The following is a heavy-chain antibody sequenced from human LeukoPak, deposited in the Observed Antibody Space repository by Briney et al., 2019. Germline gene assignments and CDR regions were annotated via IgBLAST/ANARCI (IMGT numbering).Heavy chain of an antibody. CDR2: MNPNSGNT. D-gene: IGHD6-19*01. J-gene: IGHJ4*02. V-gene: IGHV1-8*03. CDR1: GYTFTSYD. Sequence: ASVKVSCKASGYTFTSYDINWVRQATAQGLEWMGWMNPNSGNTGYAQKFQGRVTITRNTSISTAYMELSSLRSEDTAVYYCAREDSSGRNDYWGQGTLVTVSS. CDR3: AREDSSGRNDY.